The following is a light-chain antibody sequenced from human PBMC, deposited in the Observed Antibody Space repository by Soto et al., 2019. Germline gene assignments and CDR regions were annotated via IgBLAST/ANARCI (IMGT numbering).Light chain of an antibody. CDR3: QQYGSSSWT. CDR2: DAS. CDR1: QSVSSN. J-gene: IGKJ1*01. V-gene: IGKV3-20*01. Sequence: EIVLTQSPATLSLSPGERATLSCRASQSVSSNLAWYQQKPGQAPRLLIYDASTRATGIPARFSGSGSGTDFTLTISRLEAEDFAVYYCQQYGSSSWTFGQGTKVDIK.